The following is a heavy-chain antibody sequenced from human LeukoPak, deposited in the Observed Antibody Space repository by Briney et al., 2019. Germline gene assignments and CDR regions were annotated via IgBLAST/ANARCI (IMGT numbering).Heavy chain of an antibody. Sequence: GASVKVSCKASGYTFTGHYMHWVRQAPGQGLEWMGWINPSSGGTHFAQEFQDRVTMTRDTSISTAYIELNSLRSDDTAVYYCARSLRWELPYYLDYWGQGTLVTVAS. CDR3: ARSLRWELPYYLDY. D-gene: IGHD4-23*01. V-gene: IGHV1-2*02. CDR1: GYTFTGHY. CDR2: INPSSGGT. J-gene: IGHJ4*02.